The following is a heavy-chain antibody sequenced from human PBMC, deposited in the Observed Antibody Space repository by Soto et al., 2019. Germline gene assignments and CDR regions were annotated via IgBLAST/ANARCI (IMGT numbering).Heavy chain of an antibody. CDR1: GFTFSSYW. CDR3: ARSNQLPVPCWFDP. CDR2: IKQDGSEK. D-gene: IGHD2-2*01. J-gene: IGHJ5*02. Sequence: GGSLRLSCAASGFTFSSYWMSWVRQAPGKGLEWVANIKQDGSEKYYVDSVKGRFTISRDNAKNSLYLQMNSLRAEDTAVYYCARSNQLPVPCWFDPWGQGTLVTVSS. V-gene: IGHV3-7*03.